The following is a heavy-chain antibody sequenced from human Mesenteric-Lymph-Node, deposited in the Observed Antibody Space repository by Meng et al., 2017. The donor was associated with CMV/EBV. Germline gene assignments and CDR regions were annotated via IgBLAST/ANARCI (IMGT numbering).Heavy chain of an antibody. J-gene: IGHJ6*02. Sequence: GGSLRLSCAASGFTFSSYGMHWVRQAPGKGLEWVAVIWYDGSNKYYADSVKGRFTISRDNSKNTLYLQMNSLRAEDTAVYYCAKETGIVVVPAAGYGMDVWGQGTTVTVSS. CDR2: IWYDGSNK. CDR3: AKETGIVVVPAAGYGMDV. V-gene: IGHV3-33*06. CDR1: GFTFSSYG. D-gene: IGHD2-2*01.